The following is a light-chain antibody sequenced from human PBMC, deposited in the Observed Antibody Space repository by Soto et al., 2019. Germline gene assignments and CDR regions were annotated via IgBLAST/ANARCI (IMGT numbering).Light chain of an antibody. CDR2: KAS. V-gene: IGKV1-5*03. J-gene: IGKJ3*01. CDR1: QSISSW. CDR3: QQYNSRNWRT. Sequence: DIQMTQSPSTLSASVGDRVTITCRASQSISSWLAWYQQKPGKAPKLLIYKASSLESGVPSRFSGSGSGTEFTLTISSLQPDDFETYYCQQYNSRNWRTFGPGTKVDIK.